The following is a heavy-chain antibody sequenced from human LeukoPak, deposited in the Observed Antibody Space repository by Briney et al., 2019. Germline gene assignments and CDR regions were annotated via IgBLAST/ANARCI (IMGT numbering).Heavy chain of an antibody. J-gene: IGHJ5*02. CDR3: ARSSRLNYYGSGSYYITSVTNWFDP. V-gene: IGHV4-34*01. CDR2: INHSAST. D-gene: IGHD3-10*01. CDR1: GGSFSGYY. Sequence: SETLSLTCAVYGGSFSGYYWSWIRQPPGKGLEWIGEINHSASTNYNPSLKSRVTISVDTSKNQFSLKLSSVTAADTAVYYCARSSRLNYYGSGSYYITSVTNWFDPWGQGTLVTVSS.